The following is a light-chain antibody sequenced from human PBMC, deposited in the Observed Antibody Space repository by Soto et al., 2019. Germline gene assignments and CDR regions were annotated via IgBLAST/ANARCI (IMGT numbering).Light chain of an antibody. Sequence: EIVLTQSPGTLSLSPGERATLSCRASQSVSSSYLAWYQQKPGPAPRLLIYCASSRATGIPDRFSGSGSGTDFTLTIGRLEPEDFAVYYCQQYGSSPWTFGQGTKVDIK. CDR3: QQYGSSPWT. CDR1: QSVSSSY. CDR2: CAS. V-gene: IGKV3-20*01. J-gene: IGKJ1*01.